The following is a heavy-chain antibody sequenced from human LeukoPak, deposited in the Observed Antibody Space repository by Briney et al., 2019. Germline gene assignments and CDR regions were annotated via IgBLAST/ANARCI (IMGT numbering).Heavy chain of an antibody. Sequence: PGGSLRLSCAASGFTFSSYSMNWVRQAPWKGLEWVSSISSSSSYIYYADSVKGRFTISRDNAKNSLYLQMNSLRAEDTAVYYCARDLRVTPHDQFDYWGQGTLVTVSS. V-gene: IGHV3-21*01. D-gene: IGHD4-23*01. J-gene: IGHJ4*02. CDR3: ARDLRVTPHDQFDY. CDR1: GFTFSSYS. CDR2: ISSSSSYI.